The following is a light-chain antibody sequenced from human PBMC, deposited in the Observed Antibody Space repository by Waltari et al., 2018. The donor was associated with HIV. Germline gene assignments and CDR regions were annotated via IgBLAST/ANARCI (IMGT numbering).Light chain of an antibody. J-gene: IGLJ3*02. CDR2: GNN. V-gene: IGLV1-40*01. Sequence: QSVLTQPPSVSGAPGQRVTISCTGSSTHIGAGYAVPWYQQVPGTAPKRLIYGNNKRPSGVPDRFSGSKSGTSASLAITGLQAEDEADYYCQSYDSSLSGSVFGGGTKLTVL. CDR1: STHIGAGYA. CDR3: QSYDSSLSGSV.